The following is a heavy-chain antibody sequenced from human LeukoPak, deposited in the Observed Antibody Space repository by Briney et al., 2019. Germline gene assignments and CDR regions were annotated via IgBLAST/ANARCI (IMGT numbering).Heavy chain of an antibody. D-gene: IGHD5-24*01. Sequence: SETLSLTCTVSGGSLSSYYWSWIRQPPGKGLEWIAYMYYSGSTNYNPSLKSRVTISVDTSKNQFSLKLSSVTAADTAVYYCARDDGYNFWYFDYWGQGTPVTVSS. J-gene: IGHJ4*02. V-gene: IGHV4-59*01. CDR1: GGSLSSYY. CDR3: ARDDGYNFWYFDY. CDR2: MYYSGST.